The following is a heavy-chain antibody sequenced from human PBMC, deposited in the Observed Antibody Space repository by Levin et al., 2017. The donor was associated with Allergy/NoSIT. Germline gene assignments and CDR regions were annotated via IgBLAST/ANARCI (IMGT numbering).Heavy chain of an antibody. CDR2: ISGNGDNI. D-gene: IGHD5-18*01. J-gene: IGHJ4*02. CDR3: AKDSAGIPLDY. Sequence: SCAASGFAFSSYVMSWVRQAPGKGLEWVSIISGNGDNIYYVDSVKGRFTISRDNSQNTLYMQMNSLRAEDTAIYYCAKDSAGIPLDYWGQGTLVTVSS. CDR1: GFAFSSYV. V-gene: IGHV3-23*01.